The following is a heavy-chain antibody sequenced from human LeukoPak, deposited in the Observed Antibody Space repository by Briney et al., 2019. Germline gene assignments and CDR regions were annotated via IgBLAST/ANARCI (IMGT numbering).Heavy chain of an antibody. V-gene: IGHV1-2*04. Sequence: GASVKVSCKASGYTFTGYYMHWVRQTPGQGLEWIGWINPNSGGRNYAQKFQGWVTMTRDTSISTAYMELSRLRSDDTTVYYCAREARFALPGNWSEEGPYYYYGMDVWGQGTSVTVSS. CDR1: GYTFTGYY. CDR2: INPNSGGR. D-gene: IGHD1-1*01. CDR3: AREARFALPGNWSEEGPYYYYGMDV. J-gene: IGHJ6*02.